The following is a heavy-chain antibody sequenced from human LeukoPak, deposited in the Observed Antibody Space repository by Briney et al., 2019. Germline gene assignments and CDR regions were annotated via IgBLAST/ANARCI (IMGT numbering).Heavy chain of an antibody. CDR3: ARAYYESSAYRHAVYFDY. CDR2: IIPIFGTA. D-gene: IGHD3-22*01. CDR1: GGTFSSYA. Sequence: SVKVSCKASGGTFSSYAISWVRQAPGQGLEWMGGIIPIFGTANYAQRFQGRVTMTKDTSTNTVYMHLSSLSSDDTAVYYCARAYYESSAYRHAVYFDYWGQGTLVTVSS. J-gene: IGHJ4*02. V-gene: IGHV1-69*05.